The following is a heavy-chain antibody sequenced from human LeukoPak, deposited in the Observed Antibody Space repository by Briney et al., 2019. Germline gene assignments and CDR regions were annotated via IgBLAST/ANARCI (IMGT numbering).Heavy chain of an antibody. Sequence: PGGSLRLSCAASGFTFSSYSMNWVRQAPGKGLEWVSSISSSSSYIYYADSVKGRFTISRDNAKNSLYLQMNSLRAEDTAVYYCARDPYGSGGVRNYYYYGMDVWGQGTTVTVSS. CDR2: ISSSSSYI. CDR1: GFTFSSYS. CDR3: ARDPYGSGGVRNYYYYGMDV. J-gene: IGHJ6*02. D-gene: IGHD3-10*01. V-gene: IGHV3-21*01.